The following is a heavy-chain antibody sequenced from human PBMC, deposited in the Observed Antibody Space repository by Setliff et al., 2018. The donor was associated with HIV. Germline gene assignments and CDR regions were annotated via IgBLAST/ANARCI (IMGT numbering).Heavy chain of an antibody. CDR2: IYTSGST. J-gene: IGHJ6*03. D-gene: IGHD6-13*01. CDR3: ARGARLLAGYSDRWDYYYMGV. Sequence: GSLRLSCAASGFTFSTYAMTWIRRPPVKGLEWIGYIYTSGSTNYNPSLKSRVTISVDTSKNQFSLKVNSVTAADTAVYYCARGARLLAGYSDRWDYYYMGVWGKGTTVTFSS. V-gene: IGHV4-4*08. CDR1: GFTFSTYA.